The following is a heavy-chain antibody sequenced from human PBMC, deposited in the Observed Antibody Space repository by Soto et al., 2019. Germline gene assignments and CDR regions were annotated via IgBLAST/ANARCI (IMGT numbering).Heavy chain of an antibody. CDR2: ISAHNGNT. Sequence: QVQLVQSGAEVKKPGASVKVSCKASGYTFTSYGINWLRQAPGQGLEWVGWISAHNGNTKYAQNLPGKVTMPTDTSTSTAYMEMGSLRSDDTAVYYCARADYCSGGSCYPGATDYWGQGTLVTVSS. CDR3: ARADYCSGGSCYPGATDY. V-gene: IGHV1-18*01. J-gene: IGHJ4*02. D-gene: IGHD2-15*01. CDR1: GYTFTSYG.